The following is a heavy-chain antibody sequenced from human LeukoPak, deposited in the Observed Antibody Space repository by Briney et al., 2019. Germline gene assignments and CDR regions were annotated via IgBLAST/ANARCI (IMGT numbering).Heavy chain of an antibody. V-gene: IGHV1-2*02. Sequence: GASVKVSCKASGYTFTGYYMHWVRQAPGQGLEWMGWINPNSGGTNYAQKFQGRVTMTRDTSISTAYMELSRLRSDDTAVYYCARDRRPYPKTTALFDYWGQGTLVTVSS. CDR2: INPNSGGT. CDR1: GYTFTGYY. CDR3: ARDRRPYPKTTALFDY. J-gene: IGHJ4*02. D-gene: IGHD4-11*01.